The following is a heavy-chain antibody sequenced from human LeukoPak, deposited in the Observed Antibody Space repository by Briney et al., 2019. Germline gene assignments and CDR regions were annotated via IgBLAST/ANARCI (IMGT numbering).Heavy chain of an antibody. D-gene: IGHD1-26*01. V-gene: IGHV3-30-3*01. CDR1: GFTFSSYA. CDR3: ARDFSGSYYGTTDYGMDV. J-gene: IGHJ6*02. Sequence: GGSLRLSCAASGFTFSSYAMHWVRQAPGKGLEWVAVISYDGSNKYYADSVKGRFTISRDNSKNTLYLQMSSLRAEDTAVYYCARDFSGSYYGTTDYGMDVWGQGTTVTVSS. CDR2: ISYDGSNK.